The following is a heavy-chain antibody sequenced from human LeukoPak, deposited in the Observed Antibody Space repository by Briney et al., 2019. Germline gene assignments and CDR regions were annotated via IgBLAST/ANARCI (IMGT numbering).Heavy chain of an antibody. D-gene: IGHD1-26*01. CDR1: GGSIQTYY. CDR3: ATYRSESAFEM. J-gene: IGHJ3*02. V-gene: IGHV4-59*01. CDR2: ISYTGSP. Sequence: QVQLQESGPGLVRLSETLSLSCTVSGGSIQTYYWSWIRQSPGKGLEWIGYISYTGSPHYNPSLKSRVTISVDTSRNQFSLKLSSVTAADTAVYYCATYRSESAFEMWGQGTMVTVSS.